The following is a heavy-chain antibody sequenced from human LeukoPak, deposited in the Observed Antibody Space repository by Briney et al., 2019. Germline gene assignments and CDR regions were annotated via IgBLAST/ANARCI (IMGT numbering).Heavy chain of an antibody. V-gene: IGHV3-7*01. D-gene: IGHD3/OR15-3a*01. CDR1: GLPFSNDW. J-gene: IGHJ4*02. CDR2: IKEDGSEK. CDR3: ATSFWTL. Sequence: GGSLRLSCAASGLPFSNDWMSWLRQAPGKGLEWVANIKEDGSEKYYVDSVKGRFTISRDNAKNSLYLQMNRLRAEDTAVYYCATSFWTLWGQGTLVTVSS.